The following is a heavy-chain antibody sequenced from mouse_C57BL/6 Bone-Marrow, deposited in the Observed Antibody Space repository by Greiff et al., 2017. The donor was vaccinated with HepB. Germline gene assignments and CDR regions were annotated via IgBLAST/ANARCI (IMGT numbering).Heavy chain of an antibody. D-gene: IGHD2-1*01. CDR3: ARRRGNYVDYFDY. V-gene: IGHV1-55*01. Sequence: VQLQQPGAELVKPGASVKMSCKASGYTFTSYWITWVKQRPGQGLEWIGDIYPGSGSTNYNEKFKSKATLTVDTSSSTAYMQRSSLTSEDSAVYYCARRRGNYVDYFDYWGQGTTLTVSS. CDR1: GYTFTSYW. J-gene: IGHJ2*01. CDR2: IYPGSGST.